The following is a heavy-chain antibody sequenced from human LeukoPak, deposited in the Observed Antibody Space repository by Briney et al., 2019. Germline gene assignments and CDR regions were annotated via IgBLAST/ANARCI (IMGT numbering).Heavy chain of an antibody. CDR3: ARVEYSSSSVAYYYYYMDV. J-gene: IGHJ6*03. CDR2: MSYSGST. D-gene: IGHD6-6*01. V-gene: IGHV4-59*12. CDR1: GGSITNYY. Sequence: SETLSLTCTVSGGSITNYYWSWIRQPPGKGLEWIGYMSYSGSTYYNPSLKSRVTISVDTSKNQFSLKLSSVTAADTAVYYCARVEYSSSSVAYYYYYMDVWGKGTTVTVSS.